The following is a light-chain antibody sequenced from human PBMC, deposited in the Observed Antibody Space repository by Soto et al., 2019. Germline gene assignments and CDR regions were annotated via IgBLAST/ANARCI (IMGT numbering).Light chain of an antibody. J-gene: IGKJ1*01. CDR1: QGISSW. CDR2: DAS. Sequence: DIQMTQSPSSVSASVGDRVTITCRASQGISSWLAWYQQKPGEAPKLLTYDASDLGSGVPSRFSGSGSGTEFTLTISSLQPDDFATYYCQHYNSYSEAFGQGTKVDIK. V-gene: IGKV1-5*01. CDR3: QHYNSYSEA.